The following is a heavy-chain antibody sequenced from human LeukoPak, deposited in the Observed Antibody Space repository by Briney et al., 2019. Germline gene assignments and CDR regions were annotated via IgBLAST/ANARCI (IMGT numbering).Heavy chain of an antibody. J-gene: IGHJ4*02. CDR2: IRYDGSNK. CDR3: ARGVTGTDDYFDY. V-gene: IGHV3-30*02. Sequence: GGSLRLSCAASGFTFSSYGMHWVRQAPGKGLEWVAFIRYDGSNKYYADSVKGRFTISRDNSKNTLYLQMNSLRAEDTAVYYCARGVTGTDDYFDYWGQGTLVTVSS. D-gene: IGHD1-20*01. CDR1: GFTFSSYG.